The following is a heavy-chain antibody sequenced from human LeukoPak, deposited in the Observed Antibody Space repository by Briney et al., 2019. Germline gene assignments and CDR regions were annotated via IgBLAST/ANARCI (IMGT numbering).Heavy chain of an antibody. CDR3: ARLRRCRQPELLDY. CDR1: GYSFTSYW. J-gene: IGHJ4*02. CDR2: IYPGDSDA. D-gene: IGHD3-10*01. V-gene: IGHV5-51*01. Sequence: GESLRISCKGSGYSFTSYWIGWVRQMPGKGLEWMGIIYPGDSDARYSPSFQGQVTISADKSSSTAYLQWSSLKASDTAMYYCARLRRCRQPELLDYWGQGTLVTLSS.